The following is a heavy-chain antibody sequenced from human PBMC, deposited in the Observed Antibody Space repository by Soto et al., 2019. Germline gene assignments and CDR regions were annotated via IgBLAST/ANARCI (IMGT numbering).Heavy chain of an antibody. CDR3: ARDGFAPQRASPGWYFDL. CDR2: INAGNGNT. V-gene: IGHV1-3*01. J-gene: IGHJ2*01. D-gene: IGHD2-2*01. CDR1: GYTFTSYA. Sequence: QVQLVQSGAEVKKPGASVKVSCKASGYTFTSYAMHWVRQAPGQRLEWMGWINAGNGNTKYSHKFQGRVTITRDTSARTAYMDLSSLRSEDTAVYYCARDGFAPQRASPGWYFDLWGRGTLVTVAS.